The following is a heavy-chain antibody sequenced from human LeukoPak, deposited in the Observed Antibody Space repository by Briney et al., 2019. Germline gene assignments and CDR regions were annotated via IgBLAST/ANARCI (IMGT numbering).Heavy chain of an antibody. CDR2: IFYSGAA. J-gene: IGHJ5*02. D-gene: IGHD3-3*01. Sequence: SETLSLPCLAPGGPLRSSVSTWGGVRQPPGKGLEWIGSIFYSGAAHCNPSLKSRVTISVDTSNNQFSLMLSSVTAADTAVYYCARRITNRNWFDPWGQGTLVTVSS. V-gene: IGHV4-39*01. CDR1: GGPLRSSVST. CDR3: ARRITNRNWFDP.